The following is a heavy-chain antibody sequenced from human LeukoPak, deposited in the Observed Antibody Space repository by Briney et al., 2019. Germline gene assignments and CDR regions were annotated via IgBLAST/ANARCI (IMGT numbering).Heavy chain of an antibody. Sequence: PGGSLRLSCAASGFTFSSYWMHWVRQAPGKGLVWVSRINADGSSTSYADSVRGRFTISRDNAKNTLYLQMNSLRAEDTAVYYCTRDLKADWLDPWGQGALVTVSS. D-gene: IGHD6-19*01. CDR3: TRDLKADWLDP. V-gene: IGHV3-74*01. CDR2: INADGSST. CDR1: GFTFSSYW. J-gene: IGHJ5*02.